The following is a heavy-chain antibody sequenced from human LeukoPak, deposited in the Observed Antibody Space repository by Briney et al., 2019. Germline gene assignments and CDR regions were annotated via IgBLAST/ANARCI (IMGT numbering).Heavy chain of an antibody. Sequence: SETLPLTCTVSGGPVTSFYWSWLRQPAGQGLEWIGRFYTSGTTTYSPSLKSRVTISVDKSKNQLSLKLTSVTAADTAIYYCAREIVMVTSTYYFDTWGPGTLVTVSS. CDR2: FYTSGTT. CDR1: GGPVTSFY. V-gene: IGHV4-4*07. D-gene: IGHD2-21*02. CDR3: AREIVMVTSTYYFDT. J-gene: IGHJ4*02.